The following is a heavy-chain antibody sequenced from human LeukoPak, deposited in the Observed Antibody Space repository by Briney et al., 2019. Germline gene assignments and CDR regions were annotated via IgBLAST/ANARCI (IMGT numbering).Heavy chain of an antibody. V-gene: IGHV3-48*02. CDR1: GFIFSSYN. J-gene: IGHJ4*02. CDR3: AREQYYYGSGSYYALDY. Sequence: GGSLRLSCAASGFIFSSYNMNWVRQAPGKGLEWVSYISSSSSSIYYADSVKGRFTISRDNAKNSLYLQMNSLRDEDTAVYYCAREQYYYGSGSYYALDYWGQGTLVTVSS. CDR2: ISSSSSSI. D-gene: IGHD3-10*01.